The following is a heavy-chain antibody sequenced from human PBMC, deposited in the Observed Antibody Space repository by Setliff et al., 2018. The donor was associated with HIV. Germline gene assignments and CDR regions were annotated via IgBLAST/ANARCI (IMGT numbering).Heavy chain of an antibody. Sequence: GASVKVSCKASGHTFTGYYMHWVRQAPGQGLEWMGRINPNSGGTNYAQKFQGRVTMTRDTSISTAYMELSRLRSDDTAVYYCARDSRGVVTLNWYFDLWGRGTLVTVSS. CDR2: INPNSGGT. V-gene: IGHV1-2*06. CDR1: GHTFTGYY. CDR3: ARDSRGVVTLNWYFDL. D-gene: IGHD2-21*02. J-gene: IGHJ2*01.